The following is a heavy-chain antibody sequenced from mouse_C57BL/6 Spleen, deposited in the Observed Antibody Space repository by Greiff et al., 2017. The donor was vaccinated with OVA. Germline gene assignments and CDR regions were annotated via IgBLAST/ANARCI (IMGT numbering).Heavy chain of an antibody. J-gene: IGHJ3*01. CDR3: ARRDYYGSPFAY. V-gene: IGHV1-61*01. CDR1: GYTFTSYW. CDR2: IYPSDSET. Sequence: VQLQQSGAELVRPGSSVKLSCKASGYTFTSYWMDWVKQRPGQGLEWIGNIYPSDSETHYNQKFKDKATLTVDKSSSTAYMQLSSLTSEDSAVYYCARRDYYGSPFAYWGQGTLVTVSA. D-gene: IGHD1-1*01.